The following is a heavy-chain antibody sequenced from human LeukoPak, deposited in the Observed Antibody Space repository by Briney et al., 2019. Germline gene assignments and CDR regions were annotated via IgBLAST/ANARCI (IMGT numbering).Heavy chain of an antibody. D-gene: IGHD3-10*01. V-gene: IGHV3-33*01. CDR1: GFTFSSYG. CDR3: ARDWEALMVRGVAFDY. Sequence: GGSLRLSCAASGFTFSSYGMHWVRQAPGKGLEWVAVIWYDGSNKYYADSVKGRFTISRDNSKNTLYLQMNSLRAEDTAVYYCARDWEALMVRGVAFDYWGQGTLVTVSS. CDR2: IWYDGSNK. J-gene: IGHJ4*02.